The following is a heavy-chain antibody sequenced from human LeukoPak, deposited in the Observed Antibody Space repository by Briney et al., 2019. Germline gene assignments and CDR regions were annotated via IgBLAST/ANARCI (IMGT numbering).Heavy chain of an antibody. V-gene: IGHV3-30*18. CDR1: GLTFSTFG. Sequence: PGGSLRLSCAASGLTFSTFGMHWVRQAPGKGLEWVAVISYDGRNTYYADSVKGRFTISRDNSKNTHYLQMNSLKAEDTAVYYCTKDRLVVAPAAMTSNFDYWGQGTLVTVSS. CDR2: ISYDGRNT. J-gene: IGHJ4*02. CDR3: TKDRLVVAPAAMTSNFDY. D-gene: IGHD2-2*01.